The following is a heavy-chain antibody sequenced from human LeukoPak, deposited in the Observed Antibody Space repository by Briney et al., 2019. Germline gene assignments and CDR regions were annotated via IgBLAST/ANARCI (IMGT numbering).Heavy chain of an antibody. CDR1: GGSISSGSYY. Sequence: SETLSLTCTVSGGSISSGSYYWGWIRQPPGKGLEWIGSIYYSGSTYYNPSLKSRVTISVDTSKNQFSLKLSSVTAADTAVYYCASRGYAKIFDYWGQGTLVTVSS. J-gene: IGHJ4*02. V-gene: IGHV4-39*01. CDR2: IYYSGST. D-gene: IGHD5-12*01. CDR3: ASRGYAKIFDY.